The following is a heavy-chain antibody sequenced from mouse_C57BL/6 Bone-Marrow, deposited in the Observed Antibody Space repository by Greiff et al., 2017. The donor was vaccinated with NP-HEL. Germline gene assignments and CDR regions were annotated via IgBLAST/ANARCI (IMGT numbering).Heavy chain of an antibody. CDR1: GYTFTSYW. Sequence: VQLQQPGAELVKPGASVKLSCKASGYTFTSYWMRWVKQRPGQGLEWIGMIHPNSGSTNYNEKFKSKATLTVDKSSSTAYMQLSSLTSEDSAVYYCARASLLRFAMDYWGQGTSVTVSS. D-gene: IGHD1-2*01. CDR3: ARASLLRFAMDY. V-gene: IGHV1-64*01. CDR2: IHPNSGST. J-gene: IGHJ4*01.